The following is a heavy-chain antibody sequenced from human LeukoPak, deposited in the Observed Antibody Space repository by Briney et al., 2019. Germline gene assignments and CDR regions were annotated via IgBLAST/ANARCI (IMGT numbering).Heavy chain of an antibody. J-gene: IGHJ4*02. Sequence: GGSLRLSCAASGFTFSSYAMSWVRQAPGKGLEWVSAISGSGGSTYYADSVKGRFTISRDNSKNTLYLQMNSLRAEDTAVYYCAKVVTRIPLYYYDSSGCLDYWGQGTLVAVSS. D-gene: IGHD3-22*01. CDR3: AKVVTRIPLYYYDSSGCLDY. V-gene: IGHV3-23*01. CDR2: ISGSGGST. CDR1: GFTFSSYA.